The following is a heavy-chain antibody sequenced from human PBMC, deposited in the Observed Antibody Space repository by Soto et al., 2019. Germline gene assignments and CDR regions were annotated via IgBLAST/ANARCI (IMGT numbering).Heavy chain of an antibody. CDR1: GNTLTGHF. V-gene: IGHV1-2*02. D-gene: IGHD3-10*01. CDR3: ATSPGWLGEVSGGLDV. CDR2: LNSNSGGT. J-gene: IGHJ6*02. Sequence: QLQLVQSGAEVKRPGASVRVSCKASGNTLTGHFLHWVRQARGQGLEWMGWLNSNSGGTKIAQKFQGRLAMTRDTSITTAYMELSRLRSDDTAVYYCATSPGWLGEVSGGLDVWGLGATVTVSS.